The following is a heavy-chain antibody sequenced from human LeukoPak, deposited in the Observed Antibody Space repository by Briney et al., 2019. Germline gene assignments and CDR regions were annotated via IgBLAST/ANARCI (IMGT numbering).Heavy chain of an antibody. CDR3: ARARRQWLVGANIRGDNPPYYYDY. J-gene: IGHJ4*02. D-gene: IGHD6-19*01. CDR1: GGSISSSSYY. Sequence: PSETLSLTCTVSGGSISSSSYYWGWIRQPPGKGLEWIGSVYYSRSTYYSPSLKSRVTISVDTSKNQFSLKLSSVAAADTAVYCARARRQWLVGANIRGDNPPYYYDYWGQGTLVTVSS. CDR2: VYYSRST. V-gene: IGHV4-39*07.